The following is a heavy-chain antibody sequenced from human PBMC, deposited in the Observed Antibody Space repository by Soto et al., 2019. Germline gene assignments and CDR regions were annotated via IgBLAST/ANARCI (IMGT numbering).Heavy chain of an antibody. J-gene: IGHJ4*02. CDR1: GGSISNYY. CDR3: ARGYYVAMSDY. D-gene: IGHD3-16*01. CDR2: FYASGYT. Sequence: NPSETLSLTCAVSGGSISNYYWSWIRQPAGKGLEWIGRFYASGYTNYNPSLKSRVTMSLDISKNHFSLRLSSVTAADTAVYYGARGYYVAMSDYWGQRPLVTVSS. V-gene: IGHV4-4*07.